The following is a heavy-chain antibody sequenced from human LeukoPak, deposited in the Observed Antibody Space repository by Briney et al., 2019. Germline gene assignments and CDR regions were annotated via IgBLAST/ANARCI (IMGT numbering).Heavy chain of an antibody. J-gene: IGHJ4*02. CDR2: IIPIFGTA. V-gene: IGHV1-69*05. D-gene: IGHD5-12*01. Sequence: SVRVSFEASGGTFSSYAISWGRQAPGEGVEWMGGIIPIFGTANYPQKFQGRVTITTAESTSTAYMELSSLRSEDTAVYYCARDAPTVATFWTFDFWGQGTLVTVSS. CDR3: ARDAPTVATFWTFDF. CDR1: GGTFSSYA.